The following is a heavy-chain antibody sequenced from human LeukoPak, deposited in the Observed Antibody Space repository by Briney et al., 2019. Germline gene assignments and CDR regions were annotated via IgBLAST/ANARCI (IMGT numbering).Heavy chain of an antibody. V-gene: IGHV3-9*01. CDR3: ARVLTF. D-gene: IGHD3-16*01. CDR1: GFTFDDYA. Sequence: GGSLRLSCAASGFTFDDYAMHWVRQAPGKGLEWVSGISWNSGSIGYADSVKGRFTISRDNAKNTLYLQMNSLRAEDTAVYYCARVLTFWGQGTLVTVSS. CDR2: ISWNSGSI. J-gene: IGHJ4*02.